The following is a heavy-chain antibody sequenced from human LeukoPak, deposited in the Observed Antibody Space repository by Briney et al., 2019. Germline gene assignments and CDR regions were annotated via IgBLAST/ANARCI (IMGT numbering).Heavy chain of an antibody. V-gene: IGHV3-48*04. CDR1: GFTFSSYS. J-gene: IGHJ6*03. CDR2: ISSSSSTM. CDR3: ARGRLRRNGDYYYYMDV. Sequence: PGGSLRLSCAASGFTFSSYSMNWVRQAPGKGLEWVSYISSSSSTMYYADSVKGRFTISRDNAKNSLYLQMNSLRAEDTAVYYCARGRLRRNGDYYYYMDVWGKGTTVTVSS. D-gene: IGHD4-17*01.